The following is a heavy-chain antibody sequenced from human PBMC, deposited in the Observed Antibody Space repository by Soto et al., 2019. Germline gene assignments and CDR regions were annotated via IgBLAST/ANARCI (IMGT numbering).Heavy chain of an antibody. V-gene: IGHV4-59*01. Sequence: PSETLSLTCTVSGGSISTGYWTWIRQPPEKGLEWVGYIYYSDSINYNPSLSSRVTISVDTSKNQFSLKVNSVTAADTAVYYCARDHPHSYGVYYFDYWGQGTLVT. CDR1: GGSISTGY. D-gene: IGHD5-18*01. CDR2: IYYSDSI. CDR3: ARDHPHSYGVYYFDY. J-gene: IGHJ4*02.